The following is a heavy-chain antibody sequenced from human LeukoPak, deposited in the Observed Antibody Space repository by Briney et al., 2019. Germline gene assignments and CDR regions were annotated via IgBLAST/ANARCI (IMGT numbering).Heavy chain of an antibody. Sequence: SETLSLTCTVSGGSISSYYWSWVRQPPGKGLEWIGYIYYSGSTNYNPSLKSRVTISVDTSKNQFSLKLSSVTAADTAVYYCARGNGGDILTGYYLNWFDPWGQGTLVTVSS. CDR1: GGSISSYY. D-gene: IGHD3-9*01. V-gene: IGHV4-59*01. J-gene: IGHJ5*02. CDR3: ARGNGGDILTGYYLNWFDP. CDR2: IYYSGST.